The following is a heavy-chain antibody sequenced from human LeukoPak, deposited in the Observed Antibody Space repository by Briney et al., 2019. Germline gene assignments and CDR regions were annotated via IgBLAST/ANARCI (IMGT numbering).Heavy chain of an antibody. Sequence: ASVKVSCKASGYTSTSYGISWVRQAPGQGLEWMGWISAYNGNTNYAQKLQGRVTMTTDTSTSTAYMELRSLRSDDTAVYYCARDNPRTDYDFWSGYTPDAFDIWGQGTMVTVSS. D-gene: IGHD3-3*01. CDR2: ISAYNGNT. CDR1: GYTSTSYG. V-gene: IGHV1-18*01. J-gene: IGHJ3*02. CDR3: ARDNPRTDYDFWSGYTPDAFDI.